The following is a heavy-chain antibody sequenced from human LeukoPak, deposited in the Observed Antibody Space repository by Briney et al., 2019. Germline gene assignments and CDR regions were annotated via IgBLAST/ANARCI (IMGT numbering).Heavy chain of an antibody. D-gene: IGHD6-6*01. CDR2: MNHSGGI. CDR3: ARGSRYSSSSWLPFGSWYRVAFDY. Sequence: PSETLSLTCAVYGGSFSGYLWSWIRQPPGKGPEWIGEMNHSGGINYNPSLKSRVTISVDTSKNQFSLKLSSVTAADTAVYYCARGSRYSSSSWLPFGSWYRVAFDYWGQGTLVIVSS. CDR1: GGSFSGYL. J-gene: IGHJ4*02. V-gene: IGHV4-34*01.